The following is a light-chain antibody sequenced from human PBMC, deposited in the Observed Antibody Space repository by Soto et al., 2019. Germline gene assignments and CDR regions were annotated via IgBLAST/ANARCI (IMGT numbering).Light chain of an antibody. CDR2: GAS. CDR1: QSVSNSY. CDR3: QQYDSSPYT. J-gene: IGKJ2*01. Sequence: EIVLTQSPGTLSLSPGERVTLSCRASQSVSNSYLAWYQQKPGQAPRLLIYGASSRATGIPDRFSGSGSGTDFTLTISRLEPEDFAVYYCQQYDSSPYTFGQATKLEIK. V-gene: IGKV3-20*01.